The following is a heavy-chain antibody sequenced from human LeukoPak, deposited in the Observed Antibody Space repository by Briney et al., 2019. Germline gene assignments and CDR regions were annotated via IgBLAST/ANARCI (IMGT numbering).Heavy chain of an antibody. CDR3: ARGRGYCSGGSCYRGWFNWFDP. CDR2: INHSGST. Sequence: SETLSLTCAVYGGSFSGYYWSWIRQPPGKGLEWIGEINHSGSTNYNPSLKSRVTISVDTSKNQFSLKLSSVTAADTAVYYCARGRGYCSGGSCYRGWFNWFDPWGQGTLVTVSS. J-gene: IGHJ5*02. V-gene: IGHV4-34*01. CDR1: GGSFSGYY. D-gene: IGHD2-15*01.